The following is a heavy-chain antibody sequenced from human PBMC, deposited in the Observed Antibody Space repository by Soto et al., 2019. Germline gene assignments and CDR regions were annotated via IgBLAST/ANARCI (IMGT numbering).Heavy chain of an antibody. V-gene: IGHV3-74*01. D-gene: IGHD3-10*01. CDR1: GFTFSSYW. CDR2: INSDGSST. CDR3: ARTPGIYYGSGSNYGMDV. Sequence: AGGSLRLSCAASGFTFSSYWMHWVRQAPGKGLVWVSRINSDGSSTSYADSVKGRFTISRDNAKNTLYLQMNSLRAEDTAVYYCARTPGIYYGSGSNYGMDVWGQGTTVTVSS. J-gene: IGHJ6*02.